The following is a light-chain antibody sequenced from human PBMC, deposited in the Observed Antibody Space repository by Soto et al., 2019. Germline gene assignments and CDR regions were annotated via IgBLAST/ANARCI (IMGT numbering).Light chain of an antibody. J-gene: IGLJ3*02. Sequence: QSALTQPASVSGSPGQSITISCTGTSSDVGAYNYVSWYQQHPDKAPKLMIYEVSNRPSGLSNRFSGSKSGNTASLTISGLQAEDEADYYCPSYTSSSSWVFGGGTKVTVL. V-gene: IGLV2-14*01. CDR1: SSDVGAYNY. CDR2: EVS. CDR3: PSYTSSSSWV.